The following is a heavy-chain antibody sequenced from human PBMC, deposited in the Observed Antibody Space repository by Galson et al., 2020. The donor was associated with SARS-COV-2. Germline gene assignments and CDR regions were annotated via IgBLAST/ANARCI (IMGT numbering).Heavy chain of an antibody. CDR3: ITDPGDYEDH. CDR2: MKNMVDGGTT. D-gene: IGHD4-17*01. Sequence: GGSLRLSCRVSGITFPNAWMSWVRQTPGKRLEWVGRMKNMVDGGTTDYAAYVRGRFSITRDDSRDTLYLHMNNMRPEDTGLYFCITDPGDYEDHWGQGTLVTVS. V-gene: IGHV3-15*05. CDR1: GITFPNAW. J-gene: IGHJ4*02.